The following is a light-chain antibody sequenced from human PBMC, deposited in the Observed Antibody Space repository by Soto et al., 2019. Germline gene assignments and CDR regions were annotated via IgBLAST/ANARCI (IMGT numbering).Light chain of an antibody. J-gene: IGKJ4*01. CDR1: QSVGRNY. CDR2: DAS. V-gene: IGKV3-20*01. Sequence: EIVLTQSPGTLSLSPGESATLSCRASQSVGRNYLAWFQHKPDQAPRLLIYDASNRATGVPDRFSGSGSGTDFTLSVTRLEPEDFAVCYCHQYAVSPLTFGGATTVEIK. CDR3: HQYAVSPLT.